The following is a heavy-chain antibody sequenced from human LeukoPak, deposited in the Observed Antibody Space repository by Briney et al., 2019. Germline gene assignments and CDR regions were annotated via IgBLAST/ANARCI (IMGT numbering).Heavy chain of an antibody. CDR2: ISYDGSNK. V-gene: IGHV3-30-3*01. CDR3: AKGGTFLGSSRPLWY. D-gene: IGHD6-6*01. Sequence: GRSLRLSCAASGFTFSSYAMHWVRQAPGKGLEWVAVISYDGSNKYYADSVKGRFTISRDNSKNTLYLQMNSLRAEDTAVYYCAKGGTFLGSSRPLWYWGQGTLVTVSS. CDR1: GFTFSSYA. J-gene: IGHJ4*02.